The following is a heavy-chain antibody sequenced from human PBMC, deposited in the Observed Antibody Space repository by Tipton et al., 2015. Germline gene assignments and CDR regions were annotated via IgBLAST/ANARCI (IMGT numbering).Heavy chain of an antibody. D-gene: IGHD3-22*01. CDR1: GFTFSDYA. CDR2: VWYDGSNQ. Sequence: SGFTFSDYALHWVRQAPGKGLEWVAGVWYDGSNQYYAASVKGRFTIARDNSKNTLYLQMNSLRAEDTAVYYCARDGPDYHASTGAFDIWAKGQWSPSPQ. CDR3: ARDGPDYHASTGAFDI. J-gene: IGHJ3*02. V-gene: IGHV3-33*01.